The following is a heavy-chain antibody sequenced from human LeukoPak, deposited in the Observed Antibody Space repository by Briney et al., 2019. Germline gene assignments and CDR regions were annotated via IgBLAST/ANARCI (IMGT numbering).Heavy chain of an antibody. CDR1: GGSISSYY. J-gene: IGHJ6*03. V-gene: IGHV4-59*01. D-gene: IGHD6-19*01. CDR2: IYYSGST. Sequence: SETLSLTCTVSGGSISSYYWSWIRQPPGKGLEWIGYIYYSGSTNYNPSLKSRVTISVDTSKNQFSLKLSSVTAADTAGYYCARDKVVVGSSGGKYYYYYYMDVWGKGTTVTVSS. CDR3: ARDKVVVGSSGGKYYYYYYMDV.